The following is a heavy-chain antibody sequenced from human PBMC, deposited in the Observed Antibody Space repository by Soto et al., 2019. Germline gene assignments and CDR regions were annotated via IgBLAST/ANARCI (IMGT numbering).Heavy chain of an antibody. CDR3: ARDGGKLTGNNWFDP. J-gene: IGHJ5*02. Sequence: PSGKVSCKAAGYTFTSYITSWVRPAPGQGLEWMGWISAYNGNTNYAQKLQGRVTMTTDTSTSTAYMELRSLRSDDTAVYYCARDGGKLTGNNWFDPWGQGTQVTVSS. D-gene: IGHD1-20*01. CDR1: GYTFTSYI. CDR2: ISAYNGNT. V-gene: IGHV1-18*01.